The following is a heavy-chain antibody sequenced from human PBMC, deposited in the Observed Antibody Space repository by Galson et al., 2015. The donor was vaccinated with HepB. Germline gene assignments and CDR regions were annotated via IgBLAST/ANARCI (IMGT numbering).Heavy chain of an antibody. Sequence: CAISGDSVSSHSAAWNWIRQSPSRGLEWLGRTYYRSKWYNDYAVSVKSRITINPDTSKNQFSLQLNSVTPEDTAVYYCARAANGVLWFGELSYWGQGTLVTVSS. V-gene: IGHV6-1*01. CDR1: GDSVSSHSAA. J-gene: IGHJ4*02. CDR2: TYYRSKWYN. CDR3: ARAANGVLWFGELSY. D-gene: IGHD3-10*01.